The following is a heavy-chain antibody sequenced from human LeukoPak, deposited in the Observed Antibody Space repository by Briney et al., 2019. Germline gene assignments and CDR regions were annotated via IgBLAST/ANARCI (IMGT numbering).Heavy chain of an antibody. D-gene: IGHD5-18*01. Sequence: ASVKVSCKASGYTFTGYYMHWVRQAPGQGLEWMGWINPNSGGTNYAQKFQGRVTMTRDTSISTAYMELSRLRSDDTAVYYCARDTAMVTYWFDPWGQGTLVSVSS. J-gene: IGHJ5*02. V-gene: IGHV1-2*02. CDR1: GYTFTGYY. CDR2: INPNSGGT. CDR3: ARDTAMVTYWFDP.